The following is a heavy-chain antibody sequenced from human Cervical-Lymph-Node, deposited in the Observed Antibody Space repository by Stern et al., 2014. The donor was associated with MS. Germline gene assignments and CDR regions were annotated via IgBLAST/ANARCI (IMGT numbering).Heavy chain of an antibody. Sequence: VQLVQSGGGVVQPGRSLRLSCAASGFTFNNYVMHWVRQAPGKGLEWVAYISYDGTDEPFADSVKGRFTISRDNFRNTLDLQMISLRAEDTAVYYCARDDSSGYLGAFDLWGQGTMVTVSS. V-gene: IGHV3-30*01. D-gene: IGHD3-22*01. CDR1: GFTFNNYV. CDR2: ISYDGTDE. J-gene: IGHJ3*01. CDR3: ARDDSSGYLGAFDL.